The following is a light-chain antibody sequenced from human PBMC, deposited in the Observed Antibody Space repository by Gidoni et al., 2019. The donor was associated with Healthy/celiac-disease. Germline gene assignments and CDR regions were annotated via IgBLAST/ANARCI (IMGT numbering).Light chain of an antibody. V-gene: IGKV3-15*01. J-gene: IGKJ1*01. CDR2: GAS. Sequence: EIVMTQSPATLSVSPGERATLSCRASQSVSSNLAWYQQKPGQAPRLLIYGASTRATGIPARFSGRGSGTEFTLTISGLQSEDFAVYYCQQQGTFGQGTKVEIK. CDR1: QSVSSN. CDR3: QQQGT.